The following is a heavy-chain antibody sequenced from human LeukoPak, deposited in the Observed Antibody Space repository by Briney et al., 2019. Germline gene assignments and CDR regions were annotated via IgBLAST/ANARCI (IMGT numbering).Heavy chain of an antibody. CDR1: GFTFRGYG. D-gene: IGHD4-17*01. V-gene: IGHV3-33*06. CDR3: AKGMTTGPRSVYHYMDV. CDR2: LWYDGSNE. J-gene: IGHJ6*03. Sequence: PGGSLRLSCVASGFTFRGYGMHWVRQAPGKGLEWLSLLWYDGSNEYYADSVKGRFTISRDNSKNTLYLLMNSLRAEDTAVYYCAKGMTTGPRSVYHYMDVWGKGTTVTVSS.